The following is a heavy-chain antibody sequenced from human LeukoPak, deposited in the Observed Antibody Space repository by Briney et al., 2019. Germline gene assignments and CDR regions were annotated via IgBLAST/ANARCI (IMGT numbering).Heavy chain of an antibody. Sequence: PGASLRLSCAASGFTFSSYAMHWVRQAPGKGLEWVAVISYDGSNKYYADSVKGRFTISRDNSKNTLYLQMNSLRAEDTAVYYCARDSANYYDSSGYHVTWGQGTLVTVSS. D-gene: IGHD3-22*01. CDR3: ARDSANYYDSSGYHVT. CDR2: ISYDGSNK. J-gene: IGHJ5*02. CDR1: GFTFSSYA. V-gene: IGHV3-30*04.